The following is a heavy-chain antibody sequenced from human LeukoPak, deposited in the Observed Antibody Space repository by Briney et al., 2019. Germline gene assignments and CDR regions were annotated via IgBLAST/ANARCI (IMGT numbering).Heavy chain of an antibody. CDR2: ISAYNGNT. CDR1: GGTFSSYA. V-gene: IGHV1-18*01. Sequence: ASVKVSCKASGGTFSSYAISWVRQAPGQGLEWMGWISAYNGNTNYAQKLQGRVTMTTDTSTSTAYMELRSLRSDDTAVYYCARDLAGYYDSSGYYPEDFQHWGQGTLVTVSS. D-gene: IGHD3-22*01. CDR3: ARDLAGYYDSSGYYPEDFQH. J-gene: IGHJ1*01.